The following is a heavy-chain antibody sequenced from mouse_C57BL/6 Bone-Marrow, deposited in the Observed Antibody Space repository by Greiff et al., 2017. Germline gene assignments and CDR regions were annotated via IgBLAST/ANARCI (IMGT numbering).Heavy chain of an antibody. CDR2: IDPSDSYT. D-gene: IGHD1-1*01. Sequence: QVQLQQPGAELVMPGASVKLSCKASGYTFTSYWMPWVKQSPGQGLEWIGEIDPSDSYTNYIQKFKGKSTLTVDKSSSTAYMQLSSLRSEDSAVYYGARSNYYGSSHSYWYCDVGGTGKTATVTA. J-gene: IGHJ1*03. V-gene: IGHV1-69*01. CDR3: ARSNYYGSSHSYWYCDV. CDR1: GYTFTSYW.